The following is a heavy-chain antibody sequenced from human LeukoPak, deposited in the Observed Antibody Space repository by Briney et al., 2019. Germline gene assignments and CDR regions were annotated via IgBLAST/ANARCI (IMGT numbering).Heavy chain of an antibody. D-gene: IGHD2-2*01. V-gene: IGHV1-8*01. Sequence: ASVTVSCKASGYTFTSYDINWVRQATGQGLEWMGWMNPNSGNTGYAQKFQGRVTMTRNTSISTAYMELSSLRSEDTAVYYCARGYCSSTSCYGNWFDPWGQGTLVTVSS. J-gene: IGHJ5*02. CDR3: ARGYCSSTSCYGNWFDP. CDR1: GYTFTSYD. CDR2: MNPNSGNT.